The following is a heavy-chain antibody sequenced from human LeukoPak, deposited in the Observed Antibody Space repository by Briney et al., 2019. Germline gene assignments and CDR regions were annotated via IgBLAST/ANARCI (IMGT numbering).Heavy chain of an antibody. CDR1: GGSISSYY. CDR2: IYYSGST. V-gene: IGHV4-59*08. D-gene: IGHD6-19*01. CDR3: AREAVARGIGFDY. J-gene: IGHJ4*02. Sequence: PSETLSLTCTVSGGSISSYYWSWIRQPPGKGLEWIGYIYYSGSTNYNPSLKSRVTISVDTSKNQFSLKLSSVTAADTAVYYCAREAVARGIGFDYWGQGTLVTVSS.